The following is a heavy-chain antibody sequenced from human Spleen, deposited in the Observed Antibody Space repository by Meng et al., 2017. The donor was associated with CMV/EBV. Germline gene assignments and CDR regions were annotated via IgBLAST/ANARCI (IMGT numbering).Heavy chain of an antibody. V-gene: IGHV3-7*01. CDR1: GFNFNRYW. CDR2: INQDASRK. D-gene: IGHD3-16*01. J-gene: IGHJ4*02. Sequence: GESLKISCVASGFNFNRYWMSWVRQATGKGLEWVANINQDASRKYYVDSVKGRFTISRDNAQKSLYLRMNSLRAEDTAVYYCARDLQNGYASSIKDYWGQGTLVTVSS. CDR3: ARDLQNGYASSIKDY.